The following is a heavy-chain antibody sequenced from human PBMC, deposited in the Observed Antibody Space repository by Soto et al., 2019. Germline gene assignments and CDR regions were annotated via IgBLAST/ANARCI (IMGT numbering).Heavy chain of an antibody. CDR1: GGTFSSYA. D-gene: IGHD3-10*01. Sequence: SVKVSCKASGGTFSSYAISWVRQAPGQGLEWMGGIIPIFGTANYAQKFQGRVTITADESTSTAYMELSSLRSEDTAVYYCARGAPMVRGVIITLYYYYGMDVWGQGTTVTVSS. V-gene: IGHV1-69*13. CDR2: IIPIFGTA. J-gene: IGHJ6*02. CDR3: ARGAPMVRGVIITLYYYYGMDV.